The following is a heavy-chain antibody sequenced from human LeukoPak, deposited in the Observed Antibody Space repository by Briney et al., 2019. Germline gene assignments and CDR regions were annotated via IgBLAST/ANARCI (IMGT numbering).Heavy chain of an antibody. CDR2: ISTSSSYI. CDR3: ARDVDGLWF. Sequence: PGGSLRLSCSASGFTFSTYAMNWVRQAPGKGLEWVSSISTSSSYIYYANSVKGRFTISRDNAKNTLYLQMNSLRAEDTAVYYCARDVDGLWFGGQGTLVTVSS. CDR1: GFTFSTYA. V-gene: IGHV3-21*01. D-gene: IGHD3-10*01. J-gene: IGHJ4*02.